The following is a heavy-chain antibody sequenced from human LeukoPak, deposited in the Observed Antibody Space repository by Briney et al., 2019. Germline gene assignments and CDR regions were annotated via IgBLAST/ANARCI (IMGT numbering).Heavy chain of an antibody. D-gene: IGHD2-2*01. J-gene: IGHJ6*03. V-gene: IGHV3-21*01. Sequence: GGSLRLSCAASGFTFSSYSMTWVRQAPGKGLDWASSISISSSYIYYADSVRGRFTISRDNAKNSLYLQMNSLRAEDTAVYYCARDRYQLLSTVPYYMDVWGKGTTVTVSS. CDR2: ISISSSYI. CDR3: ARDRYQLLSTVPYYMDV. CDR1: GFTFSSYS.